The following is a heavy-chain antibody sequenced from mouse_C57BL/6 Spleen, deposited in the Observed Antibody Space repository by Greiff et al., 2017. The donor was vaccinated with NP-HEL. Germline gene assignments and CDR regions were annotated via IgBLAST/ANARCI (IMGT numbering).Heavy chain of an antibody. CDR1: GYTFTDYY. J-gene: IGHJ4*01. V-gene: IGHV1-26*01. CDR3: ARRHWDAIDY. Sequence: EVQLQQSGPELVKPGASVKISCKASGYTFTDYYMNWVKQSNGKSLEWIGDINPNNGGTRYNQKFKGKATLTVDKSSSTAYMELSGLTSEDSAVYYLARRHWDAIDYWGQGTSVTVSS. CDR2: INPNNGGT. D-gene: IGHD4-1*01.